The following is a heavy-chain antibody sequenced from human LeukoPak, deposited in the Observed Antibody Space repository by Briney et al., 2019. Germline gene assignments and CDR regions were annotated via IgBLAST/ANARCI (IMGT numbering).Heavy chain of an antibody. D-gene: IGHD1-26*01. J-gene: IGHJ3*01. CDR1: GFDFSSYA. Sequence: PGGSLRLSCAASGFDFSSYAMHWVRQAPGKGLEWVAVISYAGSNEYYADPVKGRFTISRDNSKNTLDLQMNSLRVEDTALYYCAKGVHWERLPLPDAFDLWGQRTMVTVSS. V-gene: IGHV3-30*18. CDR3: AKGVHWERLPLPDAFDL. CDR2: ISYAGSNE.